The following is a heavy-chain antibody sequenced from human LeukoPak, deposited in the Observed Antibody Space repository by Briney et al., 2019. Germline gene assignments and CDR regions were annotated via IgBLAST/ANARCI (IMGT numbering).Heavy chain of an antibody. Sequence: SVKVSCKASGGTFSSYAISWVRQAPGQGLEWMGGIIPIFGTANYAQKFQGRVTITADESTSTAYMELSSLRSEGTAVYYCARGGGGRFLEVDFDYWGQGTLVTVSS. CDR1: GGTFSSYA. V-gene: IGHV1-69*13. CDR3: ARGGGGRFLEVDFDY. CDR2: IIPIFGTA. J-gene: IGHJ4*02. D-gene: IGHD3-3*01.